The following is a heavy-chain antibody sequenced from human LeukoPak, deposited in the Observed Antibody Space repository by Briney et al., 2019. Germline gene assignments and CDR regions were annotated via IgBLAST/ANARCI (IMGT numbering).Heavy chain of an antibody. Sequence: GESLKTSCQASGYSFTSSWIGWARQMPGKGLEWMAIINPGDSDTRYSLSFQGQVTISADKSISTVYLQWGSLKASDTAMYYCARQPGAGWFDPWGQGTLVTVSS. CDR2: INPGDSDT. CDR3: ARQPGAGWFDP. V-gene: IGHV5-51*01. CDR1: GYSFTSSW. D-gene: IGHD3-10*01. J-gene: IGHJ5*02.